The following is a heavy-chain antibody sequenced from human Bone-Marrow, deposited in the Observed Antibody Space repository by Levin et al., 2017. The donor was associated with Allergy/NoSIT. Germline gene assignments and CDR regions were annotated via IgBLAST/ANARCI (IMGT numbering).Heavy chain of an antibody. CDR3: ARHPGEEYCSGASCYAVLDAYDV. D-gene: IGHD2-15*01. J-gene: IGHJ3*01. CDR2: ISSGSRFI. V-gene: IGHV3-21*01. CDR1: GFNFSRFT. Sequence: LGESLKISCVASGFNFSRFTLHWVRQAPGKGLEWVSSISSGSRFIYYTDSVKGRFTISRDNAENSLYLQMNGLRAEDTAVYYCARHPGEEYCSGASCYAVLDAYDVWGQGAKVTVSS.